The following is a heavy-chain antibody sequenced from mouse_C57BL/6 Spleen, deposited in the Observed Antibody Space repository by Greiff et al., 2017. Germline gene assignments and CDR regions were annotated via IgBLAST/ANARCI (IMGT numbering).Heavy chain of an antibody. CDR1: GYTFTDYE. Sequence: QVQLKQSGAELVRPGASVTLSCKASGYTFTDYEMHWVKQTPVHGLEWIGAIDPETGGTAYNQKFKGKAILTADKSSSTAYMELRSLTSEDSAVYYCTRSSSNYLWYFDVWGTGTTVTVSS. CDR3: TRSSSNYLWYFDV. D-gene: IGHD2-5*01. CDR2: IDPETGGT. J-gene: IGHJ1*03. V-gene: IGHV1-15*01.